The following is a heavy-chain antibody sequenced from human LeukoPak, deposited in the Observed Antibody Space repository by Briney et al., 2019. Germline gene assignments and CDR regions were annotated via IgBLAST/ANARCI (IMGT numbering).Heavy chain of an antibody. CDR2: ISAYNGNT. V-gene: IGHV1-18*01. J-gene: IGHJ3*02. Sequence: GASVKVSCKASGYTFTSYGISWVRQAPGQGLEWMGWISAYNGNTNYAQKLQGRVTMTTDTSTSTAYMELRSLRSDDTAVYYCARDLLTRYGSGRRGNAFDIWGQGTMVTVSS. CDR1: GYTFTSYG. D-gene: IGHD3-10*01. CDR3: ARDLLTRYGSGRRGNAFDI.